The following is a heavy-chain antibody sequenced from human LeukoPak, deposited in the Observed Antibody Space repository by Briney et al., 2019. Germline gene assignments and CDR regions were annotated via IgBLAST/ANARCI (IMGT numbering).Heavy chain of an antibody. V-gene: IGHV3-23*01. CDR2: ISAGGGST. J-gene: IGHJ5*02. CDR3: ARGGGLLWLGEFPNCFDT. D-gene: IGHD3-10*01. CDR1: GSTFSSYA. Sequence: GGSLRLSCAASGSTFSSYAMSWVRQAPGKGLEYVSTISAGGGSTFYADSMKGRSTISRDNSRSTVYPQMNSLRVEDTAVYYCARGGGLLWLGEFPNCFDTWGQGTLVTVSS.